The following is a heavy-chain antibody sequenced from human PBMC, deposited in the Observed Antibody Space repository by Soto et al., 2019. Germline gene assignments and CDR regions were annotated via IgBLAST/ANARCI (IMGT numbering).Heavy chain of an antibody. CDR2: IIPIFGAP. Sequence: QVHLLQSGAEVKKPGSSVKVSCKASGGSFGSVALNWVRQAPGQGLEWMGGIIPIFGAPRYAQRFQGRVTLSADKSTTTVFMELNSLRSDDTVVYYCANMRMAVGGTAPYSYDVDVWGQGTTVIVSS. D-gene: IGHD6-19*01. CDR3: ANMRMAVGGTAPYSYDVDV. V-gene: IGHV1-69*06. CDR1: GGSFGSVA. J-gene: IGHJ6*02.